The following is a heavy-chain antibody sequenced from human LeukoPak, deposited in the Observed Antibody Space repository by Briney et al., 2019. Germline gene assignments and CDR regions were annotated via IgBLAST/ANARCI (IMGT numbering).Heavy chain of an antibody. D-gene: IGHD1-1*01. CDR3: ARDFRNDGWFDP. Sequence: SETLSLTCTVSGGSISTYYWSWIRQPPGKGLEWIGYIYYSGSTNYNPSPKSRVTISVDTSKNHFSLNLSSVTAADTAVYYCARDFRNDGWFDPWGQGTLVTVSS. CDR2: IYYSGST. V-gene: IGHV4-59*01. J-gene: IGHJ5*02. CDR1: GGSISTYY.